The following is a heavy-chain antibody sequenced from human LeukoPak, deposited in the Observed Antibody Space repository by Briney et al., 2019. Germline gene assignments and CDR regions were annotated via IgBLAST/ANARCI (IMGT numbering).Heavy chain of an antibody. J-gene: IGHJ4*02. Sequence: GGSLRLSCAASGFTFSSYGMHWVRQAPGKGLEWVAVIWYDGSNKYYADSVKGRFTISRDNSKNTLYLQMNSLRAEDTAVYYCARDGAYDGYGGVVYWGQGTLVTVSS. D-gene: IGHD5-24*01. CDR1: GFTFSSYG. CDR3: ARDGAYDGYGGVVY. V-gene: IGHV3-33*01. CDR2: IWYDGSNK.